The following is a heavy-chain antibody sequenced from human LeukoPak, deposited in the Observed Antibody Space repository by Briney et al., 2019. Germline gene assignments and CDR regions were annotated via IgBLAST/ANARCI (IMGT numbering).Heavy chain of an antibody. CDR3: YIFGYSSGWGIDY. J-gene: IGHJ4*02. V-gene: IGHV4-38-2*01. Sequence: SETLSLTCAVSGYSISSGYYWGWIRQPPGKGLEWIWSIYHSGSTYYNPSLKSRVTISVDTSKNQFSLKLSSVTAADTAVYYCYIFGYSSGWGIDYWGQGTLVTVSS. CDR1: GYSISSGYY. D-gene: IGHD6-19*01. CDR2: IYHSGST.